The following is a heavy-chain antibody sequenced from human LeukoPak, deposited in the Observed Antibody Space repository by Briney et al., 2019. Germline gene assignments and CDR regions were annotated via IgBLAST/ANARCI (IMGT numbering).Heavy chain of an antibody. J-gene: IGHJ3*02. V-gene: IGHV1-69*13. CDR3: ARRSYLLDDAFDI. CDR2: IIPIFGTA. D-gene: IGHD1-26*01. CDR1: GGTFSSYA. Sequence: SVKVSCKASGGTFSSYAISWVRQAPGQGLEWMGGIIPIFGTANYAQKFQGRVTITADESTSTAYMELSSLRSEDTAVYYCARRSYLLDDAFDIWGQGTMATVSS.